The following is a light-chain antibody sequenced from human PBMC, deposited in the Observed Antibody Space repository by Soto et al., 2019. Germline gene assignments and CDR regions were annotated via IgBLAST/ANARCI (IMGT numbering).Light chain of an antibody. CDR3: QQVNVYPST. CDR2: DAS. J-gene: IGKJ4*01. V-gene: IGKV1-9*01. Sequence: IQLTQSPYPLSASVGDRVTLTGRASQGISSYLGWYQQKPGKAPNLLIYDASTLHSGVPSRFSGGGSGTDFTLTISSLQPEDFATYYCQQVNVYPSTFGGGTKVDIK. CDR1: QGISSY.